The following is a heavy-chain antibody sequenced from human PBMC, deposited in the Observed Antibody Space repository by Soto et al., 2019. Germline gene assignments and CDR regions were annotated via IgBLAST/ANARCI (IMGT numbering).Heavy chain of an antibody. CDR1: GGTFSSYA. CDR2: IIPIFGTA. CDR3: ARDFRAGYHYYYYGMDV. V-gene: IGHV1-69*13. D-gene: IGHD2-2*03. J-gene: IGHJ6*02. Sequence: GASVKVSCKASGGTFSSYAISWVRQAPGQGLEWMGGIIPIFGTANYAQKFQGRVTITADESTSTAYMELSSLRSEDTAVYYCARDFRAGYHYYYYGMDVWGQGTTVTVSS.